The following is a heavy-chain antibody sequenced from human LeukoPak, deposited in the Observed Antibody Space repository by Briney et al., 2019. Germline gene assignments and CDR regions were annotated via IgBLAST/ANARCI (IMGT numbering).Heavy chain of an antibody. CDR3: ARDFPIVVVTGGDY. Sequence: GASVKVSCKASGYTFTGYYMHWVRQAPGQGLEWMGRINPNSGGTNYAQKFQGRVTMTMDTSISTAYMELSRLRSDDTAVYYCARDFPIVVVTGGDYWGQGTLVTVSS. CDR1: GYTFTGYY. V-gene: IGHV1-2*06. D-gene: IGHD2-21*02. J-gene: IGHJ4*02. CDR2: INPNSGGT.